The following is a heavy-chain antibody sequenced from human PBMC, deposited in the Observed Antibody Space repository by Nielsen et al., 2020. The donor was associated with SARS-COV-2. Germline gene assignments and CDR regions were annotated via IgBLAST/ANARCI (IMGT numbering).Heavy chain of an antibody. CDR2: ISYDGSNK. Sequence: GGSLRLSCAASGFTFSSYAMHWVRQAPGKGLEWVAVISYDGSNKYYADSVKGRFTISRDNAKNSLYLQMNSLRAEDTAVYYCASVRSSQSVAEHIFDYWGQGTLVTVSS. V-gene: IGHV3-30-3*01. CDR1: GFTFSSYA. CDR3: ASVRSSQSVAEHIFDY. D-gene: IGHD2-15*01. J-gene: IGHJ4*02.